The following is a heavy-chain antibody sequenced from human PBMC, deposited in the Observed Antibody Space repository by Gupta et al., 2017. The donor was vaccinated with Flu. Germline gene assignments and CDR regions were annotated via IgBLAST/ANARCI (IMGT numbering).Heavy chain of an antibody. D-gene: IGHD2-8*02. CDR1: GFTFSSYE. CDR3: ARDSRHWSQKIKKDY. J-gene: IGHJ4*02. Sequence: VQPGGSLRLSCAASGFTFSSYEMNWVRQAPGKGLEWVSYISSSGSTIYYADSVKGRFTISRDNAKNSLYLQMNSLRAEDTAGYFWARDSRHWSQKIKKDYWGQGTRGTVSA. V-gene: IGHV3-48*03. CDR2: ISSSGSTI.